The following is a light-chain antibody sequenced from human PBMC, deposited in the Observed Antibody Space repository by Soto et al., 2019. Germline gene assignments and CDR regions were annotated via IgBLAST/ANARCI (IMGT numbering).Light chain of an antibody. J-gene: IGLJ2*01. CDR1: SSDVGGYNY. CDR3: TSYADTRNFGVV. CDR2: EVN. V-gene: IGLV2-8*01. Sequence: QSVLTQPPSASGSPGQSTTISCTGTSSDVGGYNYVSWYQQHPGKAPKLMIYEVNKRPSGVPDRFSGSKSDNTASLTVSGLQAEDEADYYCTSYADTRNFGVVFGGGTKLTVL.